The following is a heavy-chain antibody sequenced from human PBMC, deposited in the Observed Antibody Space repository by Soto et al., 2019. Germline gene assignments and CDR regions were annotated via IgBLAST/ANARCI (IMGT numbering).Heavy chain of an antibody. J-gene: IGHJ3*02. D-gene: IGHD6-13*01. CDR2: IYYSGRT. CDR3: AAAGGRNDFDI. V-gene: IGHV4-30-4*01. Sequence: QVQLQESGPGLVKPSQTLSLTCTVSGGSISSGDYYWTWIRQSPGKGLEWIGYIYYSGRTYYSPSLKSRLTISVDTSKNQFSLKLSSVTAADTAVYYCAAAGGRNDFDIWGQGTMVTVSS. CDR1: GGSISSGDYY.